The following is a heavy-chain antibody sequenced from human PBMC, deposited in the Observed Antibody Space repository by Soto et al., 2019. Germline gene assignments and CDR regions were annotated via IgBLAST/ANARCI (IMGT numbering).Heavy chain of an antibody. CDR2: IDGSGGDT. CDR3: AKEIVAAAYFETSPFDF. CDR1: GFTFSSYA. J-gene: IGHJ4*02. V-gene: IGHV3-23*01. Sequence: EVRLLESGGGLVQPGGSLRLSCAASGFTFSSYAMGWVRQSPGKGLEWVSGIDGSGGDTSFADSVKGRFTISRDNSEKTLYMHMNSLRAEDTARYFCAKEIVAAAYFETSPFDFWGQGTLGTVSS. D-gene: IGHD2-15*01.